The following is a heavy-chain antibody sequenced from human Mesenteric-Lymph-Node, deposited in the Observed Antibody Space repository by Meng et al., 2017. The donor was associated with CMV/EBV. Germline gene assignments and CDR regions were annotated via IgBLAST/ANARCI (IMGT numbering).Heavy chain of an antibody. V-gene: IGHV1-46*01. J-gene: IGHJ4*02. D-gene: IGHD2-2*01. CDR2: INPDGGST. CDR1: GFPFTNYD. CDR3: ARVGCTTCSTTIFDY. Sequence: ASVKVSCKTSGFPFTNYDIHWVRQAPGQGPEWMGVINPDGGSTVYAQKFQGRVTMTGDTSTSTVYMELSALRSDDTAVYYCARVGCTTCSTTIFDYWGQVTLVTVSS.